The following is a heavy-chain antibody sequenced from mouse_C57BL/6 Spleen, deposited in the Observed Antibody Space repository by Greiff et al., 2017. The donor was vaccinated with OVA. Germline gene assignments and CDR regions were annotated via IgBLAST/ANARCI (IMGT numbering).Heavy chain of an antibody. Sequence: VQLQQSGPELVKPGASVKISCKASGYTFTDYYMNWVKQSHGKSLEWIGDINPNNGGTSYNQKFKGKATLTVDKSSSTAYMELRSLTSEDSAVYYCARRANSGFAYWGQGTLVTVSA. CDR2: INPNNGGT. V-gene: IGHV1-26*01. CDR1: GYTFTDYY. CDR3: ARRANSGFAY. J-gene: IGHJ3*01. D-gene: IGHD3-1*01.